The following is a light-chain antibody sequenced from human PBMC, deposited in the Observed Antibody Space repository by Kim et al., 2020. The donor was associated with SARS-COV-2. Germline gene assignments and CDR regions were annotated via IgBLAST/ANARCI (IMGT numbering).Light chain of an antibody. V-gene: IGKV1-39*01. CDR2: AAS. CDR1: QRIGTY. Sequence: ASVGDRVRITCRASQRIGTYLKWYQQKQGTAHKLLIYAASSLRSGVPARFSGSGSGTDFTLTISSLKPEDFATYYCQQSHSSPCTFGQGTKVDIK. J-gene: IGKJ2*02. CDR3: QQSHSSPCT.